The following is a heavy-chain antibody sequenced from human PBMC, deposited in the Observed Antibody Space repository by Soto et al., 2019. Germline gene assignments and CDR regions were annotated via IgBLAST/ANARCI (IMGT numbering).Heavy chain of an antibody. J-gene: IGHJ4*02. CDR2: ISYDRNNK. CDR3: ARARLDTPALDY. Sequence: QVQLVESGGGVVQPGRSLRLSCAASGFTFSPYAMHWVRQAPGKGLEWVAVISYDRNNKNYADSVKGRLAISRDNSRNTLYLQMNSLRAEDTTLYYCARARLDTPALDYWGQGTLVTVSS. V-gene: IGHV3-30*09. CDR1: GFTFSPYA. D-gene: IGHD2-2*01.